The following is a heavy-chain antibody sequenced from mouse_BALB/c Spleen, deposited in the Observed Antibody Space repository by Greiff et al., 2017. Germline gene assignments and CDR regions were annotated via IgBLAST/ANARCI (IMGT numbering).Heavy chain of an antibody. J-gene: IGHJ2*01. Sequence: VKLMESGPGLVQPSQSLSITCTVSGFSLTSYGVHWVRQSPGKGLEWLGVIWSGGSTDYNAAFISRLSISKDNSKSQVFFKMNSLQANDTAIYYCARERGSYDGYQDNWGQGTTLTVSS. D-gene: IGHD2-3*01. V-gene: IGHV2-2*02. CDR2: IWSGGST. CDR1: GFSLTSYG. CDR3: ARERGSYDGYQDN.